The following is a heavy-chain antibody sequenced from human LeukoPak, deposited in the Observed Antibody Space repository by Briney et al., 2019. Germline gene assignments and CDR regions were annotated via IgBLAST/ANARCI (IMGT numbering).Heavy chain of an antibody. D-gene: IGHD1-26*01. Sequence: GGSLRLSCAASGFTFSSYAMNWVRQAPGKGLEWVSAITGSGGRTYYADSVKGRFTISRDNSKNTLYLQMNSLSADDTAVYYCARDKLRGSAGNYYYMDVWGKGTTVTVSS. CDR3: ARDKLRGSAGNYYYMDV. CDR2: ITGSGGRT. CDR1: GFTFSSYA. V-gene: IGHV3-23*01. J-gene: IGHJ6*03.